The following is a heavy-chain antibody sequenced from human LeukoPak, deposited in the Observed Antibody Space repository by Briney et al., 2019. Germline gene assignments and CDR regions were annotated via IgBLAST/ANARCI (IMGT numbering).Heavy chain of an antibody. Sequence: ASVKVSCKASGGTFSSYAISWVRQAPGQGLEWMGGIIPIFGTANYAQKFQGRVTITADESTSTAYMELSSLRSEDTAVYYCARVDRWLVTDYFDYWGQGTLVTVSS. CDR3: ARVDRWLVTDYFDY. D-gene: IGHD6-19*01. V-gene: IGHV1-69*13. J-gene: IGHJ4*02. CDR2: IIPIFGTA. CDR1: GGTFSSYA.